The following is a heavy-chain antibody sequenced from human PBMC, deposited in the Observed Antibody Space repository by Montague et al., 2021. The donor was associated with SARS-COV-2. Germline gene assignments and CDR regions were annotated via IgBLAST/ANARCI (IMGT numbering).Heavy chain of an antibody. J-gene: IGHJ5*02. CDR1: GGSISNYH. Sequence: SETLSLTCTVSGGSISNYHWNWIRQPPGKGLEWIGYIDHSGNTNFNPSLKSRVTISIDTSNNQFSLKMHSVTAADTAVYYCASGDSSRSGWRRVKWFDPWGQGTLVTVSS. V-gene: IGHV4-59*13. CDR3: ASGDSSRSGWRRVKWFDP. CDR2: IDHSGNT. D-gene: IGHD6-19*01.